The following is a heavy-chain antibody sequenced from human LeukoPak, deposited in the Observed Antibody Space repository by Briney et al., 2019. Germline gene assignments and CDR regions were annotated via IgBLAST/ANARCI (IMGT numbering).Heavy chain of an antibody. CDR2: IIRIFGTA. CDR3: ARAPITGTTFDY. Sequence: SVKVSCKASGGTFSSYAISWVRQAPGQGLEWMGGIIRIFGTANYAQKFQGRVTITTDESTSTAYMEVSRLRSEDTAVYYCARAPITGTTFDYWGQGTLVTVSS. CDR1: GGTFSSYA. J-gene: IGHJ4*02. D-gene: IGHD1-20*01. V-gene: IGHV1-69*05.